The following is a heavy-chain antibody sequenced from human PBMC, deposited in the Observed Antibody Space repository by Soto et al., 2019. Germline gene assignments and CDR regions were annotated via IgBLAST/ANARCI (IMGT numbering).Heavy chain of an antibody. CDR1: GGTFSSYA. D-gene: IGHD6-6*01. J-gene: IGHJ4*02. CDR3: ARMGDGSSAPPDDY. V-gene: IGHV1-69*12. CDR2: IIPIFGTA. Sequence: QVQLVQSGAEVKKPGSSVKVSCKASGGTFSSYAISWVRQAPGQGLEWMGGIIPIFGTANYAQKFQGRVTITADEPTSTAYMELSSLRSEDTAVYYCARMGDGSSAPPDDYWGQGTLVTVSS.